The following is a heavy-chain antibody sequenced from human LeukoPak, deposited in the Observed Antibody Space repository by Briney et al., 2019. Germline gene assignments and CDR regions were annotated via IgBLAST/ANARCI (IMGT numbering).Heavy chain of an antibody. CDR2: IYSGGTT. V-gene: IGHV3-66*01. Sequence: GGSLRLSCAASGITVSSDYMSWVRQAPGRGPEWVSIIYSGGTTYYADSVKGRFTISRDNSKNTLYLQMNSLRADDTAVYYCARDQGSGKLDYWGQGTLVTVSS. CDR3: ARDQGSGKLDY. J-gene: IGHJ4*02. CDR1: GITVSSDY. D-gene: IGHD1-26*01.